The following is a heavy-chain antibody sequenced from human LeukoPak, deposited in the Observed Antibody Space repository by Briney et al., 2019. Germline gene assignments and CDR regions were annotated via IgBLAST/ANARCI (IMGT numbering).Heavy chain of an antibody. V-gene: IGHV3-48*01. CDR3: ARFHSSSSVGFDY. CDR2: ISSSSSTI. CDR1: GFTFSSYS. Sequence: GGSLRLSCAASGFTFSSYSMNWVRQAPGQGLEWVSYISSSSSTIYYADSVKGRFTISRDNAKNSLYLQMHSLRAEDTAVYYCARFHSSSSVGFDYWGQGTLVTVSS. D-gene: IGHD6-6*01. J-gene: IGHJ4*02.